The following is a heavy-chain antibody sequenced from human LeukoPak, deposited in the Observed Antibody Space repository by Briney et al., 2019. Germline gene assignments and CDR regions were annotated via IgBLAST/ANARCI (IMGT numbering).Heavy chain of an antibody. Sequence: GGSLRLSCAASGFTFSSYSMNWVRQAPGKGLEWVSSISSSSSYIYYADSVKGRFTISRGNAKNSLYLQMNSLRAEDTAVYYCARDLATVTTGWFDPWGQGTLVTVSS. CDR2: ISSSSSYI. V-gene: IGHV3-21*01. CDR1: GFTFSSYS. CDR3: ARDLATVTTGWFDP. J-gene: IGHJ5*02. D-gene: IGHD4-17*01.